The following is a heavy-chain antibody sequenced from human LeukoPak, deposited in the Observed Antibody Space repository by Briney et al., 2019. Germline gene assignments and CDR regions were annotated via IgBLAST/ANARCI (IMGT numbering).Heavy chain of an antibody. D-gene: IGHD2-15*01. V-gene: IGHV5-51*01. CDR3: ARPYCSGGSCYADY. J-gene: IGHJ4*02. CDR1: GYSFTSYW. Sequence: LGESLKISCKGSGYSFTSYWIGWVRQMPGKGLEWMGIIYPGDSDTRYGPSFQGQVTISADKPISTAYLQWSSLKASDTAMYYCARPYCSGGSCYADYWGQGTLVTVSS. CDR2: IYPGDSDT.